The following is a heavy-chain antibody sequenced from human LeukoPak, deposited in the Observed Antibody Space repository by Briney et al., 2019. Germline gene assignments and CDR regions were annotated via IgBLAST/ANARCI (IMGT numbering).Heavy chain of an antibody. D-gene: IGHD3-22*01. CDR3: ARDSSGYYYAFDY. J-gene: IGHJ4*02. Sequence: ASVKVSCKASGGTFSSYAISWVRQAPGQGLEWMGGIIPIFGTANYAQKFQGRVTITTDESTSTAYMELSSLGSEDTAVYYCARDSSGYYYAFDYWGQGTLVTVSS. CDR1: GGTFSSYA. CDR2: IIPIFGTA. V-gene: IGHV1-69*05.